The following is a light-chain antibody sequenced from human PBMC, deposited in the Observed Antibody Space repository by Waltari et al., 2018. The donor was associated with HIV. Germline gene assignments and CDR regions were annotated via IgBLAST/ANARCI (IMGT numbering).Light chain of an antibody. V-gene: IGKV2-28*01. CDR3: MQALQTPFT. CDR2: LGS. Sequence: DIVMTQSPLPLSVTPGEQAPISCRSSMSLLHSNGYNYLDWYLQKPGQSPQLLIYLGSNRASGVPDRFSGSGSGTDFTLKISRVEAEDVGVYYCMQALQTPFTFGPGTKVDIK. CDR1: MSLLHSNGYNY. J-gene: IGKJ3*01.